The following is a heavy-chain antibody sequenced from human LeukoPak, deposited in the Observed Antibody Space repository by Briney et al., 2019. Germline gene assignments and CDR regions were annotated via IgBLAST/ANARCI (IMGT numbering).Heavy chain of an antibody. V-gene: IGHV4-59*01. D-gene: IGHD3-10*01. Sequence: PSETLSLTCTVSGGSISSYYWSWIRQPPGKGLEWIGYIYYSGSTNYNPSLKSRVTISVDTSKNQFSLKLSSVTAADTAVYYCARVQYYGSGSYYLDYWGQGTLVTVSS. CDR2: IYYSGST. CDR1: GGSISSYY. J-gene: IGHJ4*02. CDR3: ARVQYYGSGSYYLDY.